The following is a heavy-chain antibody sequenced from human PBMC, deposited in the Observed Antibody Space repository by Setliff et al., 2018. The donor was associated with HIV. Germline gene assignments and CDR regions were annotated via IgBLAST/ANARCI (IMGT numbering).Heavy chain of an antibody. D-gene: IGHD2-15*01. CDR3: ARSRGDIVMMVAAHWYFDL. V-gene: IGHV4-39*07. CDR1: GGSIRSSGYY. CDR2: IYYSGST. Sequence: KTSETLSLTCSVSGGSIRSSGYYWGWIRQPPGKGLEWIGSIYYSGSTYYNPSLKSRVTISVDTSKNQFSLKLSSVTAADTAVYYCARSRGDIVMMVAAHWYFDLWGRGTLVTVS. J-gene: IGHJ2*01.